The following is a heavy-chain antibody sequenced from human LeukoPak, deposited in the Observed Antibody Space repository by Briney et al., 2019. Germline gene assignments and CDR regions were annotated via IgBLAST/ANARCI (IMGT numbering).Heavy chain of an antibody. V-gene: IGHV4-59*01. CDR1: GDSITGYY. CDR2: TYYSGST. J-gene: IGHJ3*02. CDR3: ARGRRGPSDAFDI. Sequence: SETLSLTCTVSGDSITGYYWTWVRQPPGKGLERIGYTYYSGSTNYNPSLKSRVTISVDTSRNQFSLKLSSVTAADTAVYYCARGRRGPSDAFDIWGQGTMVTVSS.